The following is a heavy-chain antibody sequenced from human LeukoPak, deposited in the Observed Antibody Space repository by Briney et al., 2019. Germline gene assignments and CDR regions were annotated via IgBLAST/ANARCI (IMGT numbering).Heavy chain of an antibody. Sequence: GGSLRLSCAASVFTFSSYAMSWVREAPGKGLGGVSAISGSGGSTYYADSVKGRFTISRDNSKNTLYLQMNSLRAEDTGVYYCAKVENPYSGYDFDYWGQGTLVTVSS. CDR2: ISGSGGST. J-gene: IGHJ4*02. D-gene: IGHD5-12*01. CDR3: AKVENPYSGYDFDY. V-gene: IGHV3-23*01. CDR1: VFTFSSYA.